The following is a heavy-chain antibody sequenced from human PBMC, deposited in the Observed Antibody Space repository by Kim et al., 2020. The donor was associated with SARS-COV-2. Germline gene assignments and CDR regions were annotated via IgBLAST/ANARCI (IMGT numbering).Heavy chain of an antibody. D-gene: IGHD1-26*01. Sequence: GGSLRLSCAASGFTFGDYAMHWVRQAPGKGLEWVSGISWNSGSIGYADSVKGRFTISRDNAKNSPYLQMNSLRAEDTALYYCAKGSKGWELLLDLSYYYGMDVWGQGTTVTVSS. J-gene: IGHJ6*02. CDR2: ISWNSGSI. CDR3: AKGSKGWELLLDLSYYYGMDV. V-gene: IGHV3-9*01. CDR1: GFTFGDYA.